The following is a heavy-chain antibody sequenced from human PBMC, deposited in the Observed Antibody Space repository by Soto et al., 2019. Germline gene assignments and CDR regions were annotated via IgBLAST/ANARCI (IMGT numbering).Heavy chain of an antibody. CDR2: IYWDDDK. D-gene: IGHD6-19*01. J-gene: IGHJ4*02. Sequence: QITLKESGPTLVKPTQTLTLTCTFSGFSLSSTRMAVGWIRQPPGKALERLALIYWDDDKRYSPFLKSRLTITNDTSKNQVVLTMSNMDPVDTARYYCAHIVVAGLGYYFDYWGQGTLVTVSS. V-gene: IGHV2-5*02. CDR1: GFSLSSTRMA. CDR3: AHIVVAGLGYYFDY.